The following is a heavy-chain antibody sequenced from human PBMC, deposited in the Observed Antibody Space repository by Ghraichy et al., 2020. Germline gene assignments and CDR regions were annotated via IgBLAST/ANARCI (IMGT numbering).Heavy chain of an antibody. CDR2: ISSGSGTTI. D-gene: IGHD7-27*01. J-gene: IGHJ4*02. CDR1: GFTFSSYD. Sequence: GGSLRLSCAASGFTFSSYDMTGFRQAPGKGLEWVSYISSGSGTTIFYADSVRGRFTISRDNAKNSLDLQMNSLRADDTAIYYCARDRAWAFDFWGQGTLVTVSS. CDR3: ARDRAWAFDF. V-gene: IGHV3-48*01.